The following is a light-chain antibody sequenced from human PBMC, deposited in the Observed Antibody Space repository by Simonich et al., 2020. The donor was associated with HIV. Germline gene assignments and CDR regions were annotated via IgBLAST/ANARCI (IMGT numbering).Light chain of an antibody. J-gene: IGKJ2*01. V-gene: IGKV3-20*01. CDR1: QSVSSSY. Sequence: EIVLTQSPGTLSLSPGERATLSCRASQSVSSSYLAWYQQKPGQAPRPLIYGASSRATGIPDRFSGSGSGTDFTLTISSLQSEDFAVYYCQQYNTWPPAYTFGQGTKLEIK. CDR3: QQYNTWPPAYT. CDR2: GAS.